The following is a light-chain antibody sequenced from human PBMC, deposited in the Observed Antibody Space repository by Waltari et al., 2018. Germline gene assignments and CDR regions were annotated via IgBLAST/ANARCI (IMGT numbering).Light chain of an antibody. Sequence: EIVLTQSPGTLSLSTGDRATLSCRTSQSVGRSLAWYQQKRGQAPRLLIYGASSRATGIPDRFSGSGSGTDFSLTISRLEPEDFAVYYCQHYVTLPVTFGQGTKVEIK. V-gene: IGKV3-20*01. CDR2: GAS. CDR1: QSVGRS. J-gene: IGKJ1*01. CDR3: QHYVTLPVT.